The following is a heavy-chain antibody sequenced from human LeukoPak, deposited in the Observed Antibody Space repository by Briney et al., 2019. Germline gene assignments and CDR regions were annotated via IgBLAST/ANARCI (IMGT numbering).Heavy chain of an antibody. Sequence: GASVKVSCKASGYTFTRYGIYWVRQAPGQGLEWMGWISGYNGNTKYAQKFQGRVSVTTDTSTSTAYMELRSLGSDGTAVYYCARAEGVVVAAHIDVWGKGATVIVSS. CDR2: ISGYNGNT. CDR1: GYTFTRYG. CDR3: ARAEGVVVAAHIDV. D-gene: IGHD2-15*01. V-gene: IGHV1-18*01. J-gene: IGHJ6*03.